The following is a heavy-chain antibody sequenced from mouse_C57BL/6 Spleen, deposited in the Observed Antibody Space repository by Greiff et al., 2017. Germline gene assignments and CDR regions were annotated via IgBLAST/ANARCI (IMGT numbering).Heavy chain of an antibody. CDR2: INPNNGGT. Sequence: VQLKQSGPELVKPGASVKMSCKASGYTFTDYNMHWVKQSHGKSLEWIGYINPNNGGTSYNQKFKGKATLTVIKSSSTAYMELRSLTSEDSAVYYCARETTTGSMDYWGQGTSVTVSS. CDR1: GYTFTDYN. V-gene: IGHV1-22*01. CDR3: ARETTTGSMDY. D-gene: IGHD1-1*01. J-gene: IGHJ4*01.